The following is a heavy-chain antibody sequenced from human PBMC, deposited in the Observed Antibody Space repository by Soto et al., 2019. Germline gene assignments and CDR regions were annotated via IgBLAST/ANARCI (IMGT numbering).Heavy chain of an antibody. D-gene: IGHD2-15*01. Sequence: QVQLVQSGAEVKKPGASVKVSCKASGYIFTAYSMHWVRQAPGQGLEWMGVVNPSGGSTNYAQKFRVRITMTRDTSTSTVYMDLSSLTSEDTAVYYCAREENCSDGVCYSEYFQRWGQGTLVTVSS. CDR3: AREENCSDGVCYSEYFQR. V-gene: IGHV1-46*01. CDR2: VNPSGGST. CDR1: GYIFTAYS. J-gene: IGHJ1*01.